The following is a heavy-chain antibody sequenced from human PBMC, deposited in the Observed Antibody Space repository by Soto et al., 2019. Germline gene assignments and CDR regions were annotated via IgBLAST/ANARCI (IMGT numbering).Heavy chain of an antibody. V-gene: IGHV1-69*02. Sequence: QVQLVQSGAEVKKPGSSVKVSCKSSGGTFSSYTISWVRQAPGQGLEWMGRIIPLLALANYAQKFQVRVTMTADKSTTTAYMELSILRSEDTAVYYCGSRGHSYGYNGMDVWGQGITVTGSS. CDR3: GSRGHSYGYNGMDV. CDR1: GGTFSSYT. CDR2: IIPLLALA. J-gene: IGHJ6*02. D-gene: IGHD5-18*01.